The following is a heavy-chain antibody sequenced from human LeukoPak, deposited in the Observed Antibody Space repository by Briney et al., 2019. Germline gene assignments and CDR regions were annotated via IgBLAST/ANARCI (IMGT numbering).Heavy chain of an antibody. V-gene: IGHV4-39*07. D-gene: IGHD3-10*01. CDR1: SGSISTSNYY. Sequence: SETLSLTCTVSSGSISTSNYYWGWVRQPPGKALEWIGNIFYSGSTYYSPSLKSRVTISVDTSKNQFSLKLSSVTAADTAVYYCARGRGGSGSYYPNWFDPWGQGTLVTVSS. CDR3: ARGRGGSGSYYPNWFDP. CDR2: IFYSGST. J-gene: IGHJ5*02.